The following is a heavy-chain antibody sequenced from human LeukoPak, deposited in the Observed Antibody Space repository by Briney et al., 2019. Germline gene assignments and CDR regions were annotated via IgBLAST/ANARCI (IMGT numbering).Heavy chain of an antibody. CDR1: GYSFTSYW. Sequence: GESLNFSWQCAGYSFTSYWSGGGRQMPGKGLEWMGIIYPGDSDTRYSPSFQGQVTISADKSISTAYLQWSSLRAWLSDLDYCARRGESYSRYYGMDVWGQGTTVTVSS. V-gene: IGHV5-51*01. J-gene: IGHJ6*02. D-gene: IGHD1-26*01. CDR2: IYPGDSDT. CDR3: ARRGESYSRYYGMDV.